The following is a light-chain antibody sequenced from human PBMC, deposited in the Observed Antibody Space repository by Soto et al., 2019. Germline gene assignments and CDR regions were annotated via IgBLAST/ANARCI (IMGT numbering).Light chain of an antibody. J-gene: IGLJ2*01. CDR2: NNN. Sequence: QSVLAQPPSASGTPGQRVTISCSGSNSNIGTNTVNWYQQLPGTAPKLLIYNNNQRPSGVPDRFSDSKSGTSASLAIGGLQSEDEADYYCATWDDSLNGVVFGGGTKLTVL. CDR1: NSNIGTNT. CDR3: ATWDDSLNGVV. V-gene: IGLV1-44*01.